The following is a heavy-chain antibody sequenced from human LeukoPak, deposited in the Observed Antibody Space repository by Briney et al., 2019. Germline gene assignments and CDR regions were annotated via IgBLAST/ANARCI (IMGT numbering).Heavy chain of an antibody. CDR3: ASSRPKLLWFGELFDGMDV. CDR1: GGSISSGGYY. Sequence: PSQTLSLTCTVSGGSISSGGYYWSWIRQHPGKGLEWIGYIYYSGSTDYNPSLKSRFTMSVDTSKNQFSLKLSSVTAADTAVYYCASSRPKLLWFGELFDGMDVWGQGTTVTVSS. D-gene: IGHD3-10*01. V-gene: IGHV4-31*03. CDR2: IYYSGST. J-gene: IGHJ6*02.